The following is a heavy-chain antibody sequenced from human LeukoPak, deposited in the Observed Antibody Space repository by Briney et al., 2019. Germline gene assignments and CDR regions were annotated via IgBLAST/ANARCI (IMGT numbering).Heavy chain of an antibody. D-gene: IGHD2/OR15-2a*01. CDR2: IYYSGST. CDR3: ARAPLTSWFDP. Sequence: KPSETLSLTCTVSGGSISSSSYYWGWIRQPPGKGLEWIGSIYYSGSTYYNPSLKSRVTISVDTSKNQFSLKLSSVTAADTAVYHCARAPLTSWFDPWGQGTLVTVSS. J-gene: IGHJ5*02. CDR1: GGSISSSSYY. V-gene: IGHV4-39*07.